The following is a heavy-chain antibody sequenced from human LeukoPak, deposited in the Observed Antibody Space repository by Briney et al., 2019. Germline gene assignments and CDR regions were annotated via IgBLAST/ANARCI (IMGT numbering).Heavy chain of an antibody. Sequence: PSETLSLTCTVSGGSISSYYWSWIRQPPGKGLEWIGYIYYTGSTNYNPSLKSRVTVSVDTSKNHFSLKLSSVTAADTAVYYCARMYDSSGYYYPFDYWGQGTLVTVSS. J-gene: IGHJ4*02. CDR1: GGSISSYY. CDR2: IYYTGST. CDR3: ARMYDSSGYYYPFDY. D-gene: IGHD3-22*01. V-gene: IGHV4-59*08.